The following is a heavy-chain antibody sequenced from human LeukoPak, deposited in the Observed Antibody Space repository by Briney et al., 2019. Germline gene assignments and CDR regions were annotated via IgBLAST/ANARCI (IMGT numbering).Heavy chain of an antibody. Sequence: ASVRVSCKTSGYTFTDYFVHWVRQAPGQGLEWMGWINPNSGGTNYAQKFQGRVTVTRDTSINTAYMDLSRLRSDDTAVYFCARDRAEYGGNSLGYWGQGTLVTVSS. D-gene: IGHD4-23*01. CDR1: GYTFTDYF. CDR2: INPNSGGT. CDR3: ARDRAEYGGNSLGY. V-gene: IGHV1-2*02. J-gene: IGHJ4*02.